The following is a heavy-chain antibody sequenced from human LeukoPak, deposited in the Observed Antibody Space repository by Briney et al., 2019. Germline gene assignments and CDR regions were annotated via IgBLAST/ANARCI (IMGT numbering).Heavy chain of an antibody. CDR2: IKKDGTEK. V-gene: IGHV3-7*04. D-gene: IGHD3-16*01. CDR1: GFTFSRYW. CDR3: AMDSYGPDDY. Sequence: GGSLRLSCAASGFTFSRYWMSWFRQAPGEGLEWVAHIKKDGTEKNYVDSVKGRFTISRDNSKNSVYLQMNSLRGEDTGVYYCAMDSYGPDDYWGQGTLVTVSS. J-gene: IGHJ4*02.